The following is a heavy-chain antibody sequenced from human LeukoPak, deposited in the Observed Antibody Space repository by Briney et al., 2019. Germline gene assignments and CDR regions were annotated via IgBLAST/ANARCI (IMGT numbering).Heavy chain of an antibody. D-gene: IGHD1-26*01. J-gene: IGHJ6*03. CDR3: ARSGSYYHYYYYMDV. V-gene: IGHV1-2*02. CDR1: GYTFTGYY. Sequence: GASVKVSPKASGYTFTGYYMHWVRQAPGQGLEWMGWINPNSGGTNYAQKFQGRVTMTRDTSISTAYMELSRLRSDDTAVYYCARSGSYYHYYYYMDVWGKGNTVTVSS. CDR2: INPNSGGT.